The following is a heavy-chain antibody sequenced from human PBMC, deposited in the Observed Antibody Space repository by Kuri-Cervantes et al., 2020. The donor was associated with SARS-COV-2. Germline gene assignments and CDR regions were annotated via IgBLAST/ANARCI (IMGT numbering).Heavy chain of an antibody. J-gene: IGHJ3*02. CDR1: GYSFTSYW. Sequence: GGSLRLSCKGSGYSFTSYWIGWVRQMPGKGLEWMGIIYPGDSDTRYSPSFQGQVTISADKSISTAYLQWSSLKASDTAMYYCARTLRGYSYGHHDAFDIWGQGTMVTVSS. D-gene: IGHD5-18*01. CDR3: ARTLRGYSYGHHDAFDI. CDR2: IYPGDSDT. V-gene: IGHV5-51*01.